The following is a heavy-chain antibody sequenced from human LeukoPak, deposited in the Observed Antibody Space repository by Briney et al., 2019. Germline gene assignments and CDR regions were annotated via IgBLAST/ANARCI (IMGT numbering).Heavy chain of an antibody. D-gene: IGHD3-22*01. CDR3: ARASIVYYDSSGYYPQPYFDY. CDR1: GGTFSSYA. J-gene: IGHJ4*02. CDR2: IIRIFGTA. Sequence: ASVKVSCKASGGTFSSYAISWVRQAPGQGLEWMGGIIRIFGTANYAQKFQGRVTITADKSTSTAYMELSSLRSEDTAVYYCARASIVYYDSSGYYPQPYFDYWGQGTLVTVSS. V-gene: IGHV1-69*06.